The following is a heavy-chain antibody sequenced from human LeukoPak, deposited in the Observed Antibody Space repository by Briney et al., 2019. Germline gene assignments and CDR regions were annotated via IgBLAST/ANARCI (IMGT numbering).Heavy chain of an antibody. CDR3: AKGDTAMVDFDY. CDR1: GFTFTSYG. V-gene: IGHV3-23*01. CDR2: ISGSGTST. Sequence: GGSLRLSCAASGFTFTSYGVSWVRQAPGKGLEWVSAISGSGTSTYYADFVKGRFTISRDNSKNTLYLQMNSLRAEDTAVYYCAKGDTAMVDFDYWGQGTLVTVSS. J-gene: IGHJ4*02. D-gene: IGHD5-18*01.